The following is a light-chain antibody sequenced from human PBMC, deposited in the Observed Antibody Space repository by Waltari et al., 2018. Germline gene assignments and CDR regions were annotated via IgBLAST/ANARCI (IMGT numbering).Light chain of an antibody. CDR2: GAS. V-gene: IGKV3-15*01. CDR1: ETIRSN. CDR3: QQYNDWPLT. J-gene: IGKJ4*01. Sequence: EIVMTQSPATLSVSPGERATLSCRASETIRSNLAWYQQKLGQAPRLLVYGASTRATGIPARFSGSGSGPELTLTISSLQSEDFGVYYCQQYNDWPLTFGGGTKVEIK.